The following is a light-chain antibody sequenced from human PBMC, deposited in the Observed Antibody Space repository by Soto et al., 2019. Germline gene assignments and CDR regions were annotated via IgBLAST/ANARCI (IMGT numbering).Light chain of an antibody. J-gene: IGLJ2*01. CDR1: SSDIGGSNY. V-gene: IGLV2-14*03. CDR3: SSFTSTSTL. Sequence: QSALTQRASVSGSPGQSITISCTGASSDIGGSNYVSWYQQHPGKAPKLMLYDVNNRPSGVSNRFSGSKSGNTASLTISGLQAEDEADYYCSSFTSTSTLFGGGTKLTVL. CDR2: DVN.